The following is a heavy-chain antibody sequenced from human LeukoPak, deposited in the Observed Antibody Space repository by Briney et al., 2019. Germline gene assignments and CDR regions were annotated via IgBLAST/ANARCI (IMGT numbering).Heavy chain of an antibody. Sequence: GGSLRLSCAASGFTFSSYAMHWVRQAPGKGLEWVAVISYDGSNKYYADSVKGRFTISRDNSKNTLYLQMNSLRAEDTAVYYCARDRWCSSTSCRKTRRDINWFDPWGQGTLVTVSS. D-gene: IGHD2-2*01. CDR2: ISYDGSNK. CDR3: ARDRWCSSTSCRKTRRDINWFDP. V-gene: IGHV3-30-3*01. CDR1: GFTFSSYA. J-gene: IGHJ5*02.